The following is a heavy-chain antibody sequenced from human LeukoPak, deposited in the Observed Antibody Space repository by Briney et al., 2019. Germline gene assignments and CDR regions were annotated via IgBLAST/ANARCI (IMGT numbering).Heavy chain of an antibody. V-gene: IGHV3-30*02. CDR2: IRYDGSDK. D-gene: IGHD5-12*01. CDR3: AKDRVHYSGYDYFDP. J-gene: IGHJ5*02. CDR1: GFTFSSYG. Sequence: GGSLRLSCAASGFTFSSYGMHWVRQAPGKGLEWVAFIRYDGSDKNYADSVKGRFTISRDNSKNTLYLQMNSLRAEDTAVYYCAKDRVHYSGYDYFDPWGQGTLVTVSS.